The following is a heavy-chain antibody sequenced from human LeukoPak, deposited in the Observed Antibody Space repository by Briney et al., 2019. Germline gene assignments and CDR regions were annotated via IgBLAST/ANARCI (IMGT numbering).Heavy chain of an antibody. Sequence: SETLSLTCTVSGGSISSSSYYWGWIRQPPGKGLEWIGSIYYSGSTYYNPSLKSRVTISVDTSKNQFSLKLSSVTAADTAVYYCARHIWFGELLSGWFDPWGQGTLVTVSS. CDR3: ARHIWFGELLSGWFDP. V-gene: IGHV4-39*01. CDR1: GGSISSSSYY. D-gene: IGHD3-10*01. J-gene: IGHJ5*02. CDR2: IYYSGST.